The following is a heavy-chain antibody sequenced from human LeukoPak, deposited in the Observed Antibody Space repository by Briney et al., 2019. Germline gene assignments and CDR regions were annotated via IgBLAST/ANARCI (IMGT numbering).Heavy chain of an antibody. CDR2: ISYNGRDK. J-gene: IGHJ4*02. D-gene: IGHD3-10*01. CDR1: GFTFSSYA. CDR3: ARGWFGELLGGTYFDE. Sequence: GGSLRLSCAASGFTFSSYAMHWVRQAPGKGLEWLAVISYNGRDKNYVESVKGRFTISRDNSKNTLYLQMNSLRADDTAVYYCARGWFGELLGGTYFDEWGQGTLVTVSS. V-gene: IGHV3-30*04.